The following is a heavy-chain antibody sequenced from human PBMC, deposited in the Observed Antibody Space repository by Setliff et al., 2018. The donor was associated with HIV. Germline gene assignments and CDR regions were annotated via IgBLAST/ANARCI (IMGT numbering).Heavy chain of an antibody. D-gene: IGHD3-3*01. CDR2: IIPIFGTA. Sequence: GASVKVSCKASEGTFSSYAISWVRQAPGQGLEWMGGIIPIFGTANYAQKFQGRVTITADESTSTAYMELSSLRSEDTAVYYCARGPSVFGVAFYYYYYMDVWGKGTTVTVSS. V-gene: IGHV1-69*13. CDR1: EGTFSSYA. CDR3: ARGPSVFGVAFYYYYYMDV. J-gene: IGHJ6*03.